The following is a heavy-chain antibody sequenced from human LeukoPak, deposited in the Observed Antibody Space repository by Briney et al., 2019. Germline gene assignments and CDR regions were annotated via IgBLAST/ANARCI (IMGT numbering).Heavy chain of an antibody. CDR1: GXSISSYY. V-gene: IGHV4-59*01. CDR2: IYYSGST. Sequence: TSETLSLTCTVSGXSISSYYGSWIRQPPGKGLEWIGYIYYSGSTNYNPSLKGRVTISVDTSKNQFSLKLSSVTAADTAVYYCARVEEWLRLDYWGQGTLVTVSS. CDR3: ARVEEWLRLDY. J-gene: IGHJ4*02. D-gene: IGHD5-12*01.